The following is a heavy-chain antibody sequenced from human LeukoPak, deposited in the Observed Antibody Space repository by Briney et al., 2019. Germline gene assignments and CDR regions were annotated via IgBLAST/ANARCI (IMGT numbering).Heavy chain of an antibody. CDR1: GGSISSYY. V-gene: IGHV4-59*01. CDR3: ATYSNDFWSGQHFFDF. J-gene: IGHJ4*02. Sequence: PSETLSLTCTVCGGSISSYYWSWIRQPPGKGLEWIGYIYYSGSTNFNPSLKSRVTISVDTSKNQFSLRLNSVTAADTAVFYCATYSNDFWSGQHFFDFWGQGILVAVSS. CDR2: IYYSGST. D-gene: IGHD3-3*01.